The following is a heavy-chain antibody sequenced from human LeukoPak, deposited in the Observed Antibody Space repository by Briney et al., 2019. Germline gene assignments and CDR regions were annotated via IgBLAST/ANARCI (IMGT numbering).Heavy chain of an antibody. CDR1: GDSVSSNSAA. CDR2: AYYRSKWNR. V-gene: IGHV6-1*01. J-gene: IGHJ3*02. Sequence: SQTLSPTCAISGDSVSSNSAAWNWIRQSPSRGLEWLGRAYYRSKWNRGYAVSVKSRITINPDTSKNQFSLQLNSVTPEDTAVYYCARDWGTLTDGFDIWGQGTMVIVSS. CDR3: ARDWGTLTDGFDI. D-gene: IGHD3-16*01.